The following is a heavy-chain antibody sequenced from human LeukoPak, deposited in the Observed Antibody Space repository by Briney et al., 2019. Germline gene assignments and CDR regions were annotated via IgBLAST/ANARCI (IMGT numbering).Heavy chain of an antibody. CDR1: GGSISSYY. CDR2: IYYSGST. J-gene: IGHJ4*02. CDR3: ARDFVDTAMDYFDY. Sequence: SETLSLTCTVSGGSISSYYWSWIRQPPGKGLEWIGYIYYSGSTNYNPSLKSRVTISVDTSKNQFSLKLSSVTAADTAVYYCARDFVDTAMDYFDYWGQGTLVTVSS. D-gene: IGHD5-18*01. V-gene: IGHV4-59*12.